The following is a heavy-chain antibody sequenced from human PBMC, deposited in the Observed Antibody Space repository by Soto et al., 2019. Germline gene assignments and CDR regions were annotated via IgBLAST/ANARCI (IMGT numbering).Heavy chain of an antibody. J-gene: IGHJ6*02. Sequence: GGSLRLSCAASGFTFSSYWMSWVRQAPGKGLEWVANIKQDGSEKYYVDSVKGRFTISRDNAKNSLYLQMNSLRAEDTAVYYWARGGYYYGTGSYVDYYYYGMDVWGQGTTVTVSS. CDR3: ARGGYYYGTGSYVDYYYYGMDV. CDR1: GFTFSSYW. CDR2: IKQDGSEK. D-gene: IGHD3-10*01. V-gene: IGHV3-7*05.